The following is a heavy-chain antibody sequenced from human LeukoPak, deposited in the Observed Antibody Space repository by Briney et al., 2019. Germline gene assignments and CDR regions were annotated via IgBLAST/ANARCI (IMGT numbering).Heavy chain of an antibody. D-gene: IGHD3-16*01. Sequence: PSETLSLTCTVSGGSISSYYWSWIRQPPGKGLEWIGYIYYSGSTNYNPSLKSRVTISVDTSKNQFSLKLSSVTAADTAVYYCARLLVLGAGRFYYYYGMDVWGQGTTVTVSS. V-gene: IGHV4-59*08. CDR2: IYYSGST. CDR3: ARLLVLGAGRFYYYYGMDV. CDR1: GGSISSYY. J-gene: IGHJ6*02.